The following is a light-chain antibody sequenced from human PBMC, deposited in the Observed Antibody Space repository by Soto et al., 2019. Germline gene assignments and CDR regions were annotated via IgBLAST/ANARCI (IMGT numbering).Light chain of an antibody. CDR1: QGIRND. J-gene: IGKJ3*01. V-gene: IGKV1-6*01. CDR3: LQNYFSPFT. Sequence: AIQMTQSPSSLSASVGDRVTITCRASQGIRNDLDWYQQKPGKAPKLLIYAASNLQSGVPARFSGSGSGTDFTLTISSLQPEDFATYYCLQNYFSPFTFGPGTKVDIK. CDR2: AAS.